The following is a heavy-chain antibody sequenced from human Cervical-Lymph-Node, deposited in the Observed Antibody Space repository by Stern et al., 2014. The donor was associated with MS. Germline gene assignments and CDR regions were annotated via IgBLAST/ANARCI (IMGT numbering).Heavy chain of an antibody. Sequence: EDQLVESGGGLVQPGGSLRLSCAASGFTFSSYSMNWVRQAPGKGLEWVSSISSSSSSIYYADSVKGRFTISRDNAKNSLYLQMNSLRAEDTAVYYCARDKVGATFPDEYYYYYGMDVWGQGTTVTVSS. J-gene: IGHJ6*02. CDR1: GFTFSSYS. CDR2: ISSSSSSI. D-gene: IGHD1-26*01. CDR3: ARDKVGATFPDEYYYYYGMDV. V-gene: IGHV3-21*01.